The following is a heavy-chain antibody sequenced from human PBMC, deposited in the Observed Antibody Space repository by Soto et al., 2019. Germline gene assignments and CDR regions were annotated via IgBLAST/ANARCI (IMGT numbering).Heavy chain of an antibody. D-gene: IGHD6-19*01. Sequence: ASVKVSCKASGYTFSSYGISWVRQAPGQGLEWMGWISAHKGNVKYAQKLQGRVTLTTDTSTGTAYMGLRSLRSDDTAVYYCARDLGGWSTGWFDPWGQGTLVTSPQ. CDR3: ARDLGGWSTGWFDP. CDR1: GYTFSSYG. V-gene: IGHV1-18*01. J-gene: IGHJ5*02. CDR2: ISAHKGNV.